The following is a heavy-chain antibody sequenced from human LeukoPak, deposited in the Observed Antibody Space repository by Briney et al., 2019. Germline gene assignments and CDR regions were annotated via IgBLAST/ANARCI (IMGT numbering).Heavy chain of an antibody. CDR2: INPNSGGT. J-gene: IGHJ3*02. CDR1: GYTFTGYY. CDR3: ARGQLNTAIDALDI. D-gene: IGHD5-18*01. Sequence: ASVTVSCKASGYTFTGYYMHWVRQAPGQGLEWMGWINPNSGGTNYAQKFQGRVTMTRDTSISTAYMELSRLRSDDTAVYYCARGQLNTAIDALDIWSQGTMVTVSS. V-gene: IGHV1-2*02.